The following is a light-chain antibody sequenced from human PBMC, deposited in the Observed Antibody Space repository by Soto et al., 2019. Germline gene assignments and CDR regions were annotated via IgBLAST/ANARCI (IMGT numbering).Light chain of an antibody. CDR1: QSISSN. CDR2: DAS. Sequence: EIVMTQSPATLSVSPGERVTLSCSASQSISSNLAWYQQKPGQAPRLLIYDASTRATGIPARFSGSGSGTEFTLNISSLQSEDFAVYYCQQYNNWPPWTFGQGAKVEIK. CDR3: QQYNNWPPWT. V-gene: IGKV3-15*01. J-gene: IGKJ1*01.